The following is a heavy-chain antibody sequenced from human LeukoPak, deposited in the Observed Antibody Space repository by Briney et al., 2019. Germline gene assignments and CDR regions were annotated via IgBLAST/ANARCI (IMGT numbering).Heavy chain of an antibody. V-gene: IGHV3-66*01. J-gene: IGHJ4*02. CDR1: GFTVSTNY. CDR2: MYSGGSP. D-gene: IGHD5-12*01. Sequence: GGSLRLSCAASGFTVSTNYMAWIRQAPGKGLEWVSVMYSGGSPYCADSVKGRFTLSRDNSKNTLYLQMNSLRAEDTAVYYCARELNIVTTTQYYFDYWGQGTLVTVSS. CDR3: ARELNIVTTTQYYFDY.